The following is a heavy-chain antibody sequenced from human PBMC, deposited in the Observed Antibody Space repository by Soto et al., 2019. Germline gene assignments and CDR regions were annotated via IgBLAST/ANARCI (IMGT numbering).Heavy chain of an antibody. Sequence: GGSLRLSCTASGFTFSNYAMSWVRQAPGKGLEWVSAITRTDSTYYADSVKGRFTISRDNSRNTLYLQMNSLGAEDAALYYCAKALVGEVGATDYWVQGTLVTVSS. CDR2: ITRTDST. J-gene: IGHJ4*02. D-gene: IGHD1-26*01. CDR3: AKALVGEVGATDY. V-gene: IGHV3-23*01. CDR1: GFTFSNYA.